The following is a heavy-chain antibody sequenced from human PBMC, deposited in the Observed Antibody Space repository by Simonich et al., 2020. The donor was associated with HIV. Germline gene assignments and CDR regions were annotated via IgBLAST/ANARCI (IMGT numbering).Heavy chain of an antibody. J-gene: IGHJ3*02. Sequence: EVQLMESGGGLVQPGRSLRLSCAASGFTFDDYAMHWVRQGQGKGLEWVSSISWNSGYIGYADSVKGRFTISRDNAKNSLYLQMNSLRAEDTALYYCAKDLSSSWYTAFDIWGQGTMVTVSS. CDR3: AKDLSSSWYTAFDI. V-gene: IGHV3-9*01. CDR1: GFTFDDYA. CDR2: ISWNSGYI. D-gene: IGHD6-13*01.